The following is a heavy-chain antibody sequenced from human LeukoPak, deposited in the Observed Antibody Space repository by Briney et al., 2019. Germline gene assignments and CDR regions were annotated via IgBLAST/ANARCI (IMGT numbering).Heavy chain of an antibody. CDR1: GYTFTGYY. J-gene: IGHJ5*02. CDR2: INPNSGGT. CDR3: ARAHSGGSVGWFDP. Sequence: ASVNVSCKSSGYTFTGYYMHWVRQAPGQGLEWMGWINPNSGGTNYAQKFQGRVTMTRDTSISTAYMELSMASSDDTAVYYCARAHSGGSVGWFDPWGQGTLVTVSS. V-gene: IGHV1-2*02. D-gene: IGHD2-15*01.